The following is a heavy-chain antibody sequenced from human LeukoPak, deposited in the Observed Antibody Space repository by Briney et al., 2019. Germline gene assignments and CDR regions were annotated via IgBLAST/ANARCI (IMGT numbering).Heavy chain of an antibody. D-gene: IGHD6-13*01. CDR1: GGSISSYY. CDR2: IYFSGST. Sequence: SETLSLTCTVSGGSISSYYWSWIRQPPGKGLEWIGYIYFSGSTKYNPSLKSRVTISLDKTRNHFLLQLSTVTAADTAVYYCARIPHPHGSSWLFVYWGQGTLVTVSS. V-gene: IGHV4-59*01. J-gene: IGHJ4*02. CDR3: ARIPHPHGSSWLFVY.